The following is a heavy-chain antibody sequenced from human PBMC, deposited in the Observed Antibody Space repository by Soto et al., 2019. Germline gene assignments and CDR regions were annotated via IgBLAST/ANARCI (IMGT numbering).Heavy chain of an antibody. D-gene: IGHD2-2*01. V-gene: IGHV1-18*01. CDR3: ARVYCSSTSCYFDY. CDR1: GYTFTSYG. CDR2: ISAYNGNT. Sequence: GASVKVSCKASGYTFTSYGISWVRQAPGQGLEWMGWISAYNGNTNYAQKLQGRVTMTTDTSTSTAYMELRSLRSDDTAVYYCARVYCSSTSCYFDYWGQGTLVTVSS. J-gene: IGHJ4*02.